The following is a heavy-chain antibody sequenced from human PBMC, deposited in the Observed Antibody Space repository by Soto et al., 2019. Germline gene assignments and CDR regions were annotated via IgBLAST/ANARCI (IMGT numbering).Heavy chain of an antibody. CDR2: ISSSSSTI. CDR3: ARDSPHYGSGSYYNDY. Sequence: GGSLRLSCAASGFTFSSYSMNWVRQAPGKGLEWVSYISSSSSTIYYADSVKGRFTISRDNAKNSLYLQMNSLRAEDTAVYYCARDSPHYGSGSYYNDYWGQGTLVTVSS. D-gene: IGHD3-10*01. CDR1: GFTFSSYS. V-gene: IGHV3-48*01. J-gene: IGHJ4*02.